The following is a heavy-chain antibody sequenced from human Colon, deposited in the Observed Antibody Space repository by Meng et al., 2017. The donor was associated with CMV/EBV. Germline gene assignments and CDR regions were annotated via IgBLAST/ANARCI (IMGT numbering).Heavy chain of an antibody. D-gene: IGHD4-23*01. V-gene: IGHV5-51*01. J-gene: IGHJ4*02. CDR2: IFPSDSDT. Sequence: KPPRVSLKISCTGSGSSFTTYWIGWVRQMPGKGLEWMGIIFPSDSDTRYSPSFQGQVTISADKSISTAYLQWSSLKASDTAMYYCARQQGNSGGDYWGEGTLVTVSS. CDR1: GSSFTTYW. CDR3: ARQQGNSGGDY.